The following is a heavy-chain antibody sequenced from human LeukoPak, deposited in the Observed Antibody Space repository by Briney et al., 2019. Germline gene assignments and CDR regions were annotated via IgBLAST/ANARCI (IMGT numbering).Heavy chain of an antibody. J-gene: IGHJ3*02. V-gene: IGHV3-74*01. D-gene: IGHD1-26*01. CDR2: ISGDGSIT. CDR1: GFTFSNYW. CDR3: ARGGSPPEALGDTFDI. Sequence: GSLRLSCAASGFTFSNYWMHWVRQGPGKGLVWVSRISGDGSITRYADSVKGRFTISRDNAMNTLYLQMNSLRAEDTAVYYCARGGSPPEALGDTFDIWGQGTMVTVSS.